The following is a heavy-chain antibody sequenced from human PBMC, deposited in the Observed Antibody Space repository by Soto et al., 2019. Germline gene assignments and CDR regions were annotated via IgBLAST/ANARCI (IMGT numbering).Heavy chain of an antibody. J-gene: IGHJ5*02. CDR3: ARVETYYYDSSGYYNWFDP. CDR2: ISAYNGNT. V-gene: IGHV1-18*01. D-gene: IGHD3-22*01. CDR1: GYTFTSYG. Sequence: ASVKVSCKASGYTFTSYGISWVRQAPGQGLEWMGWISAYNGNTNYAQKLQGRVTMTTGTSTSTAYMELRSLRSDDTAVYYCARVETYYYDSSGYYNWFDPWGQGTLVTVSS.